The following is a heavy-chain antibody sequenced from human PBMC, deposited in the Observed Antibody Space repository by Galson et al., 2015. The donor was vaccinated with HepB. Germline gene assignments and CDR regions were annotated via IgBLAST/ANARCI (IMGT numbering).Heavy chain of an antibody. Sequence: SLRLSCAASGFTFSNFYMSWIRQAPGKGLEWVSYISSGSSYTNYADAVKGRFTISRDNAKNSLYLEMSSLRVEDTAVYYCAKSRSGTYYAYDIWGQGTMVTVSS. V-gene: IGHV3-11*06. D-gene: IGHD1-26*01. CDR3: AKSRSGTYYAYDI. CDR1: GFTFSNFY. CDR2: ISSGSSYT. J-gene: IGHJ3*02.